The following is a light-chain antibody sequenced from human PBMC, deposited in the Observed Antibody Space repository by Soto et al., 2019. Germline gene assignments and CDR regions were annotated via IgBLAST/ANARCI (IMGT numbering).Light chain of an antibody. J-gene: IGKJ1*01. Sequence: DIVMTQSPDSLALSLGERATINCKSSQSILHSSNNKICLAWYQQKPGQPPKVLIYWASNRESGAPDRFSGSGSGTDFTLTISSLQAEDVAVYYRQQYYSIPWTFGQGTKVDIK. CDR1: QSILHSSNNKIC. CDR2: WAS. CDR3: QQYYSIPWT. V-gene: IGKV4-1*01.